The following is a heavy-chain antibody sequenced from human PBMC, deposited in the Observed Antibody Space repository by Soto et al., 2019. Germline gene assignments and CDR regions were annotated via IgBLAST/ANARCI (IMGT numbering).Heavy chain of an antibody. D-gene: IGHD6-19*01. V-gene: IGHV3-21*01. CDR2: ISSSSSYI. Sequence: EVQLVESGGGLVKPGGSLRLSCAASGFTFSSYSMNWVRQAPGKGLEWVSSISSSSSYIYYADSVKGRFTISRDNAKNSLYLQMNSLRAEDTAVYYCARPGGSGWDDAFDIWGQGTMVTVSS. CDR1: GFTFSSYS. CDR3: ARPGGSGWDDAFDI. J-gene: IGHJ3*02.